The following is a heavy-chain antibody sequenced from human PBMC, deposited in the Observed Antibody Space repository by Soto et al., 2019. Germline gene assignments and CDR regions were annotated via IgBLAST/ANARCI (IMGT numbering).Heavy chain of an antibody. V-gene: IGHV1-69*13. CDR2: IIPIFGTA. D-gene: IGHD2-2*01. Sequence: SVKVSGKASGCTFSSYAISWVRQAPGQGLEWMGGIIPIFGTANYAQKFQGRVTITADESTSTAYMELSSLRSEDTAVYYCARVGCSSCYWVNWFDPWGQGTLVSVSS. CDR1: GCTFSSYA. CDR3: ARVGCSSCYWVNWFDP. J-gene: IGHJ5*02.